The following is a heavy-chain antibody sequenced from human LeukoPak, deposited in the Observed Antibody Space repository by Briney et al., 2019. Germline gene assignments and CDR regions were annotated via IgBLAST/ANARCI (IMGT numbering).Heavy chain of an antibody. D-gene: IGHD1-1*01. CDR1: GYTLTELS. V-gene: IGHV1-24*01. CDR3: ATYNWNTFDYYYMDV. Sequence: ASVKVSCKVSGYTLTELSMHWVRQAPGKGLEWMGGFDREDGETIYVQKFQGRVTMTEDTSTDTAYMELSSVRSEDTAVYYCATYNWNTFDYYYMDVWGKGTTVTVSS. J-gene: IGHJ6*03. CDR2: FDREDGET.